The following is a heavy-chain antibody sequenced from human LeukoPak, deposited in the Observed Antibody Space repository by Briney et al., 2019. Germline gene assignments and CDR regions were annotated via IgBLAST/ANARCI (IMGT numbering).Heavy chain of an antibody. Sequence: PGGSLRLSCAASGFTFSDYYMSWIRQAPGKGLEWVSYISSSGGTIYYADSVKGRFTISRDNAKNSLYLQMNGLRAEDTAVYYCERETAYYYDSSRYCYFDYWGQGTLVTVSS. D-gene: IGHD3-22*01. J-gene: IGHJ4*02. CDR3: ERETAYYYDSSRYCYFDY. CDR1: GFTFSDYY. CDR2: ISSSGGTI. V-gene: IGHV3-11*04.